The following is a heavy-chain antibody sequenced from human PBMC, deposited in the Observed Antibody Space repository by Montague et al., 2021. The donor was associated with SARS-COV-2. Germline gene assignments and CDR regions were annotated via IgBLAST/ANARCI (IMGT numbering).Heavy chain of an antibody. V-gene: IGHV4-59*01. CDR1: GGSISSYY. CDR3: AREGMVRGSYYYYGMDV. D-gene: IGHD3-10*01. Sequence: SETLSLTCTVSGGSISSYYWGWIRQPPGKGLEWIGYIYYSGSTNYNPSLKSRVTISVDTSKNQFSLKLSSVTAADTAVYYCAREGMVRGSYYYYGMDVWAKGPRSPSP. CDR2: IYYSGST. J-gene: IGHJ6*02.